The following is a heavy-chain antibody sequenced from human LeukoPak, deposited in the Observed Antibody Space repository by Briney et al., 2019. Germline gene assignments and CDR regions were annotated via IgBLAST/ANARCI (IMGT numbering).Heavy chain of an antibody. V-gene: IGHV1-3*01. D-gene: IGHD3-3*01. CDR1: GYTFTTYS. CDR2: INADSGNT. J-gene: IGHJ4*02. Sequence: GASVTVSCKASGYTFTTYSIQWVRQAPGQRLEWMGWINADSGNTKYSQKFQGRVTITRDTVASTAYMELSSLKSEDTAVYYCARQHDLWKNYCFDYWGQGTQVTVSS. CDR3: ARQHDLWKNYCFDY.